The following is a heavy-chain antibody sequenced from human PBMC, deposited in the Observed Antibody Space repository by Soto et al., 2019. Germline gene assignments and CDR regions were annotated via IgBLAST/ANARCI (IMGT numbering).Heavy chain of an antibody. CDR3: ARDLSWGSNWYYYMDV. CDR1: GFILSDCA. V-gene: IGHV3-48*01. CDR2: ISSSSSGI. J-gene: IGHJ6*03. D-gene: IGHD7-27*01. Sequence: ESGGGLVQPGGSLRLSCATSGFILSDCAMNWVRQAPGKGLEWVSYISSSSSGIDYADSVKGRFTVSRDNARNSLYLQMNSLRAEDTAVYYCARDLSWGSNWYYYMDVWGKGTTVTVSS.